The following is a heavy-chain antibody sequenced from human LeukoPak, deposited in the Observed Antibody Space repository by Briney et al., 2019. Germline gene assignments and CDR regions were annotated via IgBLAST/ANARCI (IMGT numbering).Heavy chain of an antibody. CDR2: IIPIFGTA. J-gene: IGHJ5*02. CDR1: GGTFSSYA. CDR3: ARDSGSSGLNWFDP. V-gene: IGHV1-69*13. D-gene: IGHD6-19*01. Sequence: ASVKVSCKASGGTFSSYAISWVRQAPGQGLEWMGGIIPIFGTANYAQKFQGRVTITADESTSTVYMELSSLRSEDTAVYYCARDSGSSGLNWFDPWGQGTLVTVSS.